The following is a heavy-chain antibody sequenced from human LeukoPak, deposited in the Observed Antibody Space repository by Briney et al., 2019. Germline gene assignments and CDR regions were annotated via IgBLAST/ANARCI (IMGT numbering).Heavy chain of an antibody. CDR3: ARTGWDCSGTSCYGYFQH. D-gene: IGHD2-2*01. V-gene: IGHV5-51*01. Sequence: KFGASLQISCKGSGSNFTNYWIGGARPLPGKGLEWMGIIYPGDSDTRYSPSFQGQVTISADRSISTGYLQWSSLKASDTAMYYCARTGWDCSGTSCYGYFQHWGQGTLVTVSS. CDR1: GSNFTNYW. CDR2: IYPGDSDT. J-gene: IGHJ1*01.